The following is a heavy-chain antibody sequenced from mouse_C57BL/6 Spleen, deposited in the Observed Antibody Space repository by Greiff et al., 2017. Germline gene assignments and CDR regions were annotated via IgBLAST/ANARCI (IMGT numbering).Heavy chain of an antibody. CDR2: INPNYGTT. Sequence: EVQRVESGPELVKPGASVKISCKASGYSFSDYNMNWVKQSNGKSLEWIGVINPNYGTTSYNQKFKGKATWTVDQSSSTAYMQLNSLTSEDSAVYYCARSLDSSGPWFAYWGQGTLVTVSA. CDR1: GYSFSDYN. V-gene: IGHV1-39*01. J-gene: IGHJ3*01. CDR3: ARSLDSSGPWFAY. D-gene: IGHD3-2*02.